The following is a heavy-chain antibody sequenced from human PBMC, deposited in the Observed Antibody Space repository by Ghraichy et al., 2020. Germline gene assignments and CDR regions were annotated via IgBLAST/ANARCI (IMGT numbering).Heavy chain of an antibody. CDR1: GGSFSGYY. D-gene: IGHD6-13*01. V-gene: IGHV4-34*01. CDR3: ARGGGVISSSWWRGFDP. CDR2: INHSGST. Sequence: SETLSLTCAVYGGSFSGYYWSWIRQPPGKGLEWIGEINHSGSTNYNPSLKSRVTISVDTSKNQFSLKLSSVTAADTAVYYCARGGGVISSSWWRGFDPWGQGTLVTVSS. J-gene: IGHJ5*02.